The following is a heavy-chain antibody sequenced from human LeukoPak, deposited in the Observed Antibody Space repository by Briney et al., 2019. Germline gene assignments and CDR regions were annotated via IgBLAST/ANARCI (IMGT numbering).Heavy chain of an antibody. J-gene: IGHJ3*02. CDR3: ARGRHYYDSSGYYLADAFDI. CDR1: GASISSGAYY. CDR2: NSYRRST. Sequence: SQTLSLTCTVSGASISSGAYYWSWIRQPPGKGLEWIGYNSYRRSTNYNPSLKSRVTISVDTSKNQFSLKLSSVTAADTAVYYCARGRHYYDSSGYYLADAFDIWGQGTMVTLSS. V-gene: IGHV4-61*08. D-gene: IGHD3-22*01.